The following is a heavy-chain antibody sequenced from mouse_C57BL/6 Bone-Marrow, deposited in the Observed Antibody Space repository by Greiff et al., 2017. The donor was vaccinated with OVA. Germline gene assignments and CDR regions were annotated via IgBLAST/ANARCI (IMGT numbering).Heavy chain of an antibody. CDR1: GYTFTSYG. D-gene: IGHD1-1*01. Sequence: QVQLQQSGAELARPGASVKLSCKASGYTFTSYGISWVKQRTGQGLEWIGEIYPRSGNTYYNEKFKGKATLTADKSSSTAYMPLSSLTSVGSAVSFSARGDSSSSWFAYCGQGTLVTVSA. J-gene: IGHJ3*01. CDR2: IYPRSGNT. CDR3: ARGDSSSSWFAY. V-gene: IGHV1-81*01.